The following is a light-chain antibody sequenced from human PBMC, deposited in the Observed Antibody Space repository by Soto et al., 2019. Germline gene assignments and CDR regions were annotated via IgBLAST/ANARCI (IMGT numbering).Light chain of an antibody. CDR3: QQRTNWPRSFT. CDR2: DTS. CDR1: QSVSSY. J-gene: IGKJ3*01. Sequence: EIVLTQSPATLSLSPGERATLSCRASQSVSSYLACYQQKPGQAPRLLIYDTSNRATGIPARFSGSGSGTDFTLTISSLEPEDFAVYYCQQRTNWPRSFTFGPGTKVDIK. V-gene: IGKV3-11*01.